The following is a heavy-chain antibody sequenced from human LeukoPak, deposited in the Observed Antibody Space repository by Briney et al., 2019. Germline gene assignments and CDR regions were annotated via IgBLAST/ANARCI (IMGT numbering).Heavy chain of an antibody. CDR3: AKDAALSGLLFNWFNP. CDR2: ISWNSGSI. Sequence: GGSLRLSCAASGFTFDDYAMHWVRQAPGKGLEWVSGISWNSGSIGYADSVKGRFTISRDNAKNSLYLQMNSLRAEDTALYYCAKDAALSGLLFNWFNPWDQGTLVTVSS. D-gene: IGHD2/OR15-2a*01. J-gene: IGHJ5*02. V-gene: IGHV3-9*01. CDR1: GFTFDDYA.